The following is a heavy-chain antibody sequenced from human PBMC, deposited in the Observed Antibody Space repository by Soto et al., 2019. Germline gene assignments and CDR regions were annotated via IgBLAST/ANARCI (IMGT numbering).Heavy chain of an antibody. CDR3: ARMEYYYYYGMDV. V-gene: IGHV2-26*01. Sequence: QVTLKESGPVLVKPTETLTLTCTVSGFSLSNARMGVSWIRQPPGKALEWLAHIFSNDEKSYSTSLNSKLTNPKDTSKSQVVRTMTNMHPVDTATYYCARMEYYYYYGMDVWGQGTTVTVSS. J-gene: IGHJ6*02. CDR2: IFSNDEK. CDR1: GFSLSNARMG.